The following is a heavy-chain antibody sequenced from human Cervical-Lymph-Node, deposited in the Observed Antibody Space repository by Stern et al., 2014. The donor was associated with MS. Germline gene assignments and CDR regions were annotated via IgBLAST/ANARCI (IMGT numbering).Heavy chain of an antibody. Sequence: DQLVESGGGVVHPGRSLRLSCAASGFTFSSYGMHWVRQAPGKGLEWVAVIPDDGRNKYYAGSVEGRFTISRDNSKNTMYLQMNSLRAEDTAVYYGASLLGWYSSSRFDYWGQGTLVTVSS. V-gene: IGHV3-30*03. D-gene: IGHD6-6*01. CDR2: IPDDGRNK. CDR3: ASLLGWYSSSRFDY. J-gene: IGHJ4*02. CDR1: GFTFSSYG.